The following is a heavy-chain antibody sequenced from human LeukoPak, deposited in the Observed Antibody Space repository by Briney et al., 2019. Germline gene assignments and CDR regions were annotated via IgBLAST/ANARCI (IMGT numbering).Heavy chain of an antibody. Sequence: GASVKVSCKASGYTFTSYGISWVRQAPGQGLEWMGWISAYNGNTNYAQKLQGRVTMTTDTSTSTAYMELRSLRSDDTAVYYCARGTPYYYGSGSYRKEKFDPWGQGTLVTVSS. J-gene: IGHJ5*02. CDR1: GYTFTSYG. CDR3: ARGTPYYYGSGSYRKEKFDP. CDR2: ISAYNGNT. V-gene: IGHV1-18*01. D-gene: IGHD3-10*01.